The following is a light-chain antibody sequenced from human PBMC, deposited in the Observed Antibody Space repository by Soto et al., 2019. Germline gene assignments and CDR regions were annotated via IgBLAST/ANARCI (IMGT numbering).Light chain of an antibody. V-gene: IGLV2-14*03. CDR3: SSYTTSSTVV. J-gene: IGLJ2*01. CDR1: SSHVGGYNY. CDR2: DVS. Sequence: QSVLTQPASVSGSPGQSITISCTGTSSHVGGYNYVSWYQHHPGKAPKLMIYDVSDRTSGISNRFSGFKSGNTASLTISGLQAEDEADYYCSSYTTSSTVVFGGGTKLTVL.